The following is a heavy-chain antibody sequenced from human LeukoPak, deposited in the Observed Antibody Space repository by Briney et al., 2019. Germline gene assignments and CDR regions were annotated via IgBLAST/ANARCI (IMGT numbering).Heavy chain of an antibody. CDR1: GFTFSSYG. V-gene: IGHV3-30*02. CDR3: APRGAMDFDY. J-gene: IGHJ4*02. Sequence: GGSLRLSCAASGFTFSSYGMHWVRQAPGKGLEWVAFIRYDGSNKYYADSVKGRFTISRDNSKNTLYLQMNSLRAEDTAVYYCAPRGAMDFDYWGQGTLVTVSS. D-gene: IGHD3-16*01. CDR2: IRYDGSNK.